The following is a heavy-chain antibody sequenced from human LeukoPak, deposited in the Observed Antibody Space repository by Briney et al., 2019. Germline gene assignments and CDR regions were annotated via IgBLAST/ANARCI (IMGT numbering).Heavy chain of an antibody. V-gene: IGHV3-30*04. J-gene: IGHJ4*02. CDR1: GFTFSSYA. CDR2: ISYDGSNK. Sequence: GSLRLSCAASGFTFSSYAMHWVRQAPGKGLEWVAVISYDGSNKYYADSVKGRFTISRDNSKNTLYLQMNSLRAEDTAVYYCARDLYQDSSGELDYWGQGTLVTVSS. CDR3: ARDLYQDSSGELDY. D-gene: IGHD6-19*01.